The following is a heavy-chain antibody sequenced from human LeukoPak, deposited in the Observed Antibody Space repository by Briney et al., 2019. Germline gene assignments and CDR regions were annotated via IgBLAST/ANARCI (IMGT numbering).Heavy chain of an antibody. CDR1: GGSISSGSYY. CDR3: ARATGFCSSTSCQRSGDAFDI. J-gene: IGHJ3*02. CDR2: IYTSGST. Sequence: SQTLSLTCTVSGGSISSGSYYWSWIRQPAGKGLEWIGRIYTSGSTNYNPSLKSRVTISVDTSKNQFSLKLSSVTAADTAVYYCARATGFCSSTSCQRSGDAFDIWGQGTMVTVSS. V-gene: IGHV4-61*02. D-gene: IGHD2-2*01.